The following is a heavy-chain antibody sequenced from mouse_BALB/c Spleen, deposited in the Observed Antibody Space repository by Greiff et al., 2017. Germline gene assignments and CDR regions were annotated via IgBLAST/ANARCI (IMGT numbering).Heavy chain of an antibody. CDR1: GFSLTSYG. CDR2: IWSGGST. CDR3: ARNGGYYGSSLYAMDY. D-gene: IGHD1-1*01. Sequence: VKLMESGPGLVQPSQSLSITCTVSGFSLTSYGVHWVRQSPGKGLEWLGVIWSGGSTDYNAAFISRLSISKDNSKSQVFFKMNSLQADDTAIYYCARNGGYYGSSLYAMDYWGQGTSVTVSS. J-gene: IGHJ4*01. V-gene: IGHV2-4-1*01.